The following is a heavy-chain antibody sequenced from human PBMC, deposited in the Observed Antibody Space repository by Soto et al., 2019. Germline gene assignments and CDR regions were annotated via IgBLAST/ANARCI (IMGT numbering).Heavy chain of an antibody. CDR3: LSGNSSSST. D-gene: IGHD5-12*01. CDR1: GFSFSTFW. J-gene: IGHJ5*02. V-gene: IGHV3-7*02. CDR2: INQDGSEK. Sequence: EVQLVESGGGSVQPGGSLRLSCVTSGFSFSTFWLNWVRQAPGKGLEWVANINQDGSEKYYVDSVKGRFTISRDNAQSSLYLQMNSLRVEDTAVYYCLSGNSSSSTWGQGTLVTVSS.